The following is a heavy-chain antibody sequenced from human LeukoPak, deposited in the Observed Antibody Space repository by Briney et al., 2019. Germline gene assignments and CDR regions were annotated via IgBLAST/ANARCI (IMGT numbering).Heavy chain of an antibody. CDR2: INHSGST. V-gene: IGHV4-34*01. CDR3: ARGLEAAAGIDFDY. Sequence: SETLSLTCAVYGGSFSGYYWSWIRQPPGKGLEWIGEINHSGSTNYNPSLKSRVTISVDTSKNQFSLKLSSVTAADTAVYYCARGLEAAAGIDFDYWGQGTLVTVSS. CDR1: GGSFSGYY. J-gene: IGHJ4*02. D-gene: IGHD6-13*01.